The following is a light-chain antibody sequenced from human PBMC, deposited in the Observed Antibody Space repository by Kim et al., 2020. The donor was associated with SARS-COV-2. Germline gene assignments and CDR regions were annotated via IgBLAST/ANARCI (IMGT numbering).Light chain of an antibody. J-gene: IGKJ1*01. CDR2: QAP. V-gene: IGKV1-5*03. CDR1: RSSGRW. Sequence: AAVGDRGILTCRASRSSGRWLSWYQQKPGKAPTLLIYQAPTLHTGVSSRFSGSGSGTEFSLTLSSLQPDDIATYYCQQYNTYTVTFVQGTKM. CDR3: QQYNTYTVT.